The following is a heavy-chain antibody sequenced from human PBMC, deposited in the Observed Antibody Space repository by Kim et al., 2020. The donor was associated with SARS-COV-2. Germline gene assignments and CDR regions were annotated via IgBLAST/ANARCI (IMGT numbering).Heavy chain of an antibody. CDR1: GFTFSSYA. D-gene: IGHD6-13*01. Sequence: GGSLRLSCAASGFTFSSYAMSWVRQAPGKGLEWVSVISGSGGITYYADSVKGRFTISRDNSKNTLYVQMNSLRAEDTAVYYCAKDAVAAGDPWYFDYWGQGTLVTVSS. J-gene: IGHJ4*02. CDR2: ISGSGGIT. CDR3: AKDAVAAGDPWYFDY. V-gene: IGHV3-23*01.